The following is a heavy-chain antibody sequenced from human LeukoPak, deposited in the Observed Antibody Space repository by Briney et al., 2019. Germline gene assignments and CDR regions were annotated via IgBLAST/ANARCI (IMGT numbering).Heavy chain of an antibody. J-gene: IGHJ4*02. CDR3: TTDGVGVEGATYDN. V-gene: IGHV3-15*01. CDR1: GFTFINAW. Sequence: GGSLRLSCAASGFTFINAWMAWVRQAPGKGLEWVGRIKAKAHGGTIEYAAPVKGRFTISRDDSKNTPYLQMNSLKTEDTAVYYCTTDGVGVEGATYDNWGQGTLVSVSS. D-gene: IGHD1-26*01. CDR2: IKAKAHGGTI.